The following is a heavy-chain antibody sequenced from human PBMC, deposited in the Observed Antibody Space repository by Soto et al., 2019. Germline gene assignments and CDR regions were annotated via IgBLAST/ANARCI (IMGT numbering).Heavy chain of an antibody. CDR2: IYKSGRT. CDR3: ARSLSSSSGYFDP. CDR1: GDSIGSGDYY. Sequence: QVHLQESGPGLLKPSQTLSLTCAVSGDSIGSGDYYWTWIRQSPGKGLEYIGYIYKSGRTYYNPSLKRRPVISLDTSKNQVFLRLTSLTAADTAMYFCARSLSSSSGYFDPWGQGTLVTVSS. D-gene: IGHD6-6*01. V-gene: IGHV4-30-4*01. J-gene: IGHJ5*02.